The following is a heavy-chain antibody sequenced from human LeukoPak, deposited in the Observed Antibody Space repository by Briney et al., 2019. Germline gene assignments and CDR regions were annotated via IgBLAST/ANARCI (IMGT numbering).Heavy chain of an antibody. D-gene: IGHD3-3*01. CDR3: AKDFWSGYYAFDY. CDR2: ISYDGSNK. V-gene: IGHV3-30*04. J-gene: IGHJ4*02. CDR1: GFTFSSYA. Sequence: GGSLRLSCAASGFTFSSYAMHWVRQAPGKGLEWVAVISYDGSNKYYADSVKGRFTISRDNSKNTLYLQMNSLRAEDTAVYYCAKDFWSGYYAFDYWGQGTLVTVSS.